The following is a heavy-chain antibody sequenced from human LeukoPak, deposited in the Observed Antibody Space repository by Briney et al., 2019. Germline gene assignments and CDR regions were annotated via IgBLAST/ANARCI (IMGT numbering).Heavy chain of an antibody. CDR1: GGSISSYY. CDR2: IYYSGST. Sequence: SETLSLTCTVSGGSISSYYWSWIRQPPGKGLEWIGYIYYSGSTNYNPSLKSRVTISVDTSKDQFSLKLSSVTAADTAVYYCAGLQYFDWLPDYWGQGTLVTVSS. J-gene: IGHJ4*02. V-gene: IGHV4-59*08. CDR3: AGLQYFDWLPDY. D-gene: IGHD3-9*01.